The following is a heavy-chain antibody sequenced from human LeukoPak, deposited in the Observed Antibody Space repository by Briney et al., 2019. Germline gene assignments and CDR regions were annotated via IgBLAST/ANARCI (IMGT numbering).Heavy chain of an antibody. CDR3: ARVDCRSTSCSPFDY. D-gene: IGHD2-2*01. CDR2: ILYDGSTQ. Sequence: GRSLRLSCAASGFTFSTFSMHWVRQAPGKGLEWVAVILYDGSTQYYADSVRGRFTASRDNSKDTLYLQMNSLRVEDTAVYYCARVDCRSTSCSPFDYWGQGALVTVSS. V-gene: IGHV3-30*04. J-gene: IGHJ4*02. CDR1: GFTFSTFS.